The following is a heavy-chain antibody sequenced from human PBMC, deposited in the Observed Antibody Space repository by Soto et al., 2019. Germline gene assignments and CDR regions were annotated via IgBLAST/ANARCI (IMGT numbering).Heavy chain of an antibody. Sequence: SETLSLTCTVSGASISNGDYYWSWIRQHPGKGLEWIAYIYYSGSTYYNPSLKSRVTISIDTSKNQFSLKLSSVTAADTAVYYCARERKFFTILGMVIGDYFDYWGQGALVTVSS. CDR1: GASISNGDYY. D-gene: IGHD3-3*02. CDR2: IYYSGST. V-gene: IGHV4-31*03. J-gene: IGHJ4*02. CDR3: ARERKFFTILGMVIGDYFDY.